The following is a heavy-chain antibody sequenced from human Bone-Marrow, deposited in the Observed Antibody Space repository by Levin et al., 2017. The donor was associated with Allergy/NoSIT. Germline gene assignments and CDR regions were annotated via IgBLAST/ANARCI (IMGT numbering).Heavy chain of an antibody. D-gene: IGHD5-18*01. CDR3: ARPNVDTPLAFGPYDT. V-gene: IGHV1-46*01. CDR1: GYSFTTKY. J-gene: IGHJ3*02. Sequence: GGSLRLSCKASGYSFTTKYIHWMRQAPGQGLEWMGIINPSGDSTYNAPKFQGRVTMTTDTATSTVYMELRSLTSEDTGVYYCARPNVDTPLAFGPYDTWGQGTRVTVSS. CDR2: INPSGDST.